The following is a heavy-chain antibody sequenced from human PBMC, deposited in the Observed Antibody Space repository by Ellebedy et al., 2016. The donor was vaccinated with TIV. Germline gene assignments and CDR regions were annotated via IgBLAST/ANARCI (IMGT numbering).Heavy chain of an antibody. J-gene: IGHJ4*02. V-gene: IGHV1-2*02. CDR3: ARGRGVGETADF. CDR1: GYTFTSDL. CDR2: INPNSGDT. D-gene: IGHD1-26*01. Sequence: AASVKVSCKASGYTFTSDLIHWVRQAPGQGLEWVAWINPNSGDTAYAQNLQGRVTMTRDTSTDTLYMEMSSLRNDDTAVYYCARGRGVGETADFWGQGTPVTVSS.